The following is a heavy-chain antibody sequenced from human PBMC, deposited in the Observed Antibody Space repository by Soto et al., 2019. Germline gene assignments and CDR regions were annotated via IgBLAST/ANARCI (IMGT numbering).Heavy chain of an antibody. J-gene: IGHJ6*02. CDR3: ARGVTTYYYYYGMDV. Sequence: SVKVSCKASGGTFSSYAISWVRQAPGQGLEWMGGIIPIFGTANYAQKFQGRVTITADKSTSTAYMELSSLRSEDTAVYYCARGVTTYYYYYGMDVWGQGTTVTVSS. CDR1: GGTFSSYA. D-gene: IGHD4-17*01. V-gene: IGHV1-69*06. CDR2: IIPIFGTA.